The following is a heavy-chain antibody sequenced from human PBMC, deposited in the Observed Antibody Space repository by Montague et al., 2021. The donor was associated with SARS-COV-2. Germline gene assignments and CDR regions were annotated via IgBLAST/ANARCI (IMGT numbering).Heavy chain of an antibody. CDR2: INHSGST. J-gene: IGHJ6*02. CDR3: ARSTVTNSPFGFSNKLRSRYNGTDV. CDR1: GGSSSGYY. V-gene: IGHV4-34*01. Sequence: SETLSLTCAVYGGSSSGYYLNWIRQPPGKGLEWIGEINHSGSTNYNPSLKSRVTIAVDTSKNQVSLKLTSVTAADTAVFYCARSTVTNSPFGFSNKLRSRYNGTDVWGQGTTVTVSS. D-gene: IGHD4-17*01.